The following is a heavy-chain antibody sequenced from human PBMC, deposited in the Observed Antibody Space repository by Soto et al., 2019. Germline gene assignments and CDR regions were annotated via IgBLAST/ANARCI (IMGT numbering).Heavy chain of an antibody. CDR1: GYTLTELS. D-gene: IGHD1-26*01. Sequence: ASVKVSCKVSGYTLTELSMHWVRKAPGKGLEWMGGFDPEDGETIYAQKFQGRVTMTEDTSTDTAYMELSSLRSEDTAVYCCATGVGATLHFDYWGQGTLVTVSS. CDR3: ATGVGATLHFDY. J-gene: IGHJ4*02. V-gene: IGHV1-24*01. CDR2: FDPEDGET.